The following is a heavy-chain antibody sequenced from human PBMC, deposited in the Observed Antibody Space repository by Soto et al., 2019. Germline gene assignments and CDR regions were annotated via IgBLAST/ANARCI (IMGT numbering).Heavy chain of an antibody. V-gene: IGHV3-48*01. CDR3: ARGGYCSSTSCPLDGFDY. CDR1: GFSFSSYS. D-gene: IGHD2-2*01. J-gene: IGHJ4*02. Sequence: EVQLVESGGGLVQPGGSLRLSCAASGFSFSSYSMNWVRQAPGKGLEWVSYISSGSSTIYYADSLKGRFTISRDNAKNSLYLQMNSLRAGDTAVYYCARGGYCSSTSCPLDGFDYWGQGTLVTVSS. CDR2: ISSGSSTI.